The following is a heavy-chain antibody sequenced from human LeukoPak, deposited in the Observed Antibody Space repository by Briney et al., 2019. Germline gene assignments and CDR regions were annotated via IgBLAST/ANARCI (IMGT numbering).Heavy chain of an antibody. Sequence: GGSLRLSCAASGFTFSSYAMSWVRQAPGKGLEWVSAISGSGGSTYYVDSVKGRFTISRDNSKNTLYLQMNSLRVEDTAVYYCAKGSAYDPRDYWGQGTLVTVSS. D-gene: IGHD3-22*01. J-gene: IGHJ4*02. CDR2: ISGSGGST. CDR1: GFTFSSYA. V-gene: IGHV3-23*01. CDR3: AKGSAYDPRDY.